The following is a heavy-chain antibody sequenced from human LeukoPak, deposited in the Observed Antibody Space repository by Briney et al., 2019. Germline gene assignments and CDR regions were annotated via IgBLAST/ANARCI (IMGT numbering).Heavy chain of an antibody. CDR2: ISGSGGST. J-gene: IGHJ4*02. CDR3: AKDRPPQYDSGTYSDY. Sequence: PGGSLRLSCAASGFTFSSYAMSWVRQAPGKGLVWVSAISGSGGSTYYADSVKGRFTISRDNSKNTLYLQMNSLRTEDTAVYFCAKDRPPQYDSGTYSDYWGQGTLVTVSS. CDR1: GFTFSSYA. D-gene: IGHD3-10*01. V-gene: IGHV3-23*01.